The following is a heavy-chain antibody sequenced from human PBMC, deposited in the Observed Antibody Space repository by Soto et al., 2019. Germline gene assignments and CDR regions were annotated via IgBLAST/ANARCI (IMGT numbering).Heavy chain of an antibody. D-gene: IGHD3-16*01. Sequence: QVPLQESGPGLVKPSGTLFLTCVVSGDSIISQSHWWSWVRQSPGKGLEWMGEIHHSGSTNYNPSLKSRVTMSVDNRKNQFSLQMTSVTAADTAVYYCARGIDYRWADWGQGSLVIVSS. V-gene: IGHV4-4*02. CDR3: ARGIDYRWAD. CDR2: IHHSGST. J-gene: IGHJ4*02. CDR1: GDSIISQSHW.